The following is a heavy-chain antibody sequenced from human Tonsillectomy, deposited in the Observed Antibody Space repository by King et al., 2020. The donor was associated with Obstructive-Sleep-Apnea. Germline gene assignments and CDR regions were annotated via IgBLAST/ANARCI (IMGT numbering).Heavy chain of an antibody. Sequence: QLQESGSGLVKPSETLSLTCAVSGGSISSGGYSWSWIRQPPGKGLEWIGHIYHSGSTYYNLSLNNRVTISVDRSKNQFSLKLSSVTAADTAVYYCARLVPGPADYDFLTGYPRTNEWFDPWGRGTLVTVSS. CDR3: ARLVPGPADYDFLTGYPRTNEWFDP. CDR2: IYHSGST. J-gene: IGHJ5*02. CDR1: GGSISSGGYS. V-gene: IGHV4-30-2*01. D-gene: IGHD3-9*01.